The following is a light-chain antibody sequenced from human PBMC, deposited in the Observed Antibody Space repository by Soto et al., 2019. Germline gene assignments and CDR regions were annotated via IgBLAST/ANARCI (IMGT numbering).Light chain of an antibody. CDR3: QQLNSYTIT. V-gene: IGKV1-9*01. CDR2: AAS. J-gene: IGKJ5*01. Sequence: DIQLTQSPSFLSASVGDRVTITCRASQGISSYLAWYQQKPGKAPKLLIYAASTLQRGVPSRFSGSGSGTEFTLTISSLQPEYFATYYCQQLNSYTITFGQGTRLEIK. CDR1: QGISSY.